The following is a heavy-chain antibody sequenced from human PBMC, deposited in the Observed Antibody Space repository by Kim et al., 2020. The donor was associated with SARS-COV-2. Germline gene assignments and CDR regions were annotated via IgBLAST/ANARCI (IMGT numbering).Heavy chain of an antibody. CDR1: GGSISSYY. CDR2: IYYSGRT. V-gene: IGHV4-59*01. CDR3: AGDKGPLYYYYYGMDV. Sequence: SETLSLTCTVSGGSISSYYLSWIRQPPGKGLEWIGYIYYSGRTNYNPSLKSRVSISVDTYKNQFSLKLSSVTAADTAAYYCAGDKGPLYYYYYGMDVWG. J-gene: IGHJ6*02.